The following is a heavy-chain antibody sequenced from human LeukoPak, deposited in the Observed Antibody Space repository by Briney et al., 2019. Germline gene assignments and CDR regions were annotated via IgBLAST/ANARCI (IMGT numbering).Heavy chain of an antibody. Sequence: GGSLRLSCAASGFTFSSYWMHWVRQAPGKGLVWVSRINSDGSSTSYADSVKGRFTISRDNAKNTLYLQMDSLRAEDTAVYYCARVIIRRDGYNGYFDYWGQGTLVTVSS. V-gene: IGHV3-74*01. CDR1: GFTFSSYW. CDR2: INSDGSST. CDR3: ARVIIRRDGYNGYFDY. D-gene: IGHD5-24*01. J-gene: IGHJ4*02.